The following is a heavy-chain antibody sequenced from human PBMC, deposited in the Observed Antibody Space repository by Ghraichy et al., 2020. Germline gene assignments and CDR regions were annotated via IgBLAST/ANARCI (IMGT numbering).Heavy chain of an antibody. CDR1: GFIFSGYW. D-gene: IGHD6-19*01. V-gene: IGHV3-7*01. J-gene: IGHJ4*02. Sequence: SCAASGFIFSGYWMSWVRQAPGKGLEWVANIKKDGSEKYYMDSVKGRFTISRDNAKNSLYLQMNSMRAEDTAVYYCARDLGGGWYFDYWGQGALVTVSS. CDR2: IKKDGSEK. CDR3: ARDLGGGWYFDY.